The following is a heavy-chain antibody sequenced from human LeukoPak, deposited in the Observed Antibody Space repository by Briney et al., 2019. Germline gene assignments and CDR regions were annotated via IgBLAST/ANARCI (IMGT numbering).Heavy chain of an antibody. J-gene: IGHJ4*02. D-gene: IGHD6-13*01. CDR2: IYYSGST. Sequence: SETLSLTCTVSGGSISSYYWSWIRQPPGKGLEWIGYIYYSGSTNYNPSLKSRVTISVDPSKTQFSLKLNSVTVADTAGYYCARRHSSSCYFDNWGQGSLVTVSS. CDR3: ARRHSSSCYFDN. CDR1: GGSISSYY. V-gene: IGHV4-59*08.